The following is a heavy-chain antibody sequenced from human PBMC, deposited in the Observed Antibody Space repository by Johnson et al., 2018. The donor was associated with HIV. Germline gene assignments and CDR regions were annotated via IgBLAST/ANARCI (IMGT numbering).Heavy chain of an antibody. V-gene: IGHV3-30*03. D-gene: IGHD3-3*01. CDR1: GFTFSSYG. CDR2: ISYDGSNK. Sequence: QVQLVESGGGVVQPGRSLRLSCAASGFTFSSYGMHWVRQAPGKGLAWVAIISYDGSNKYYADSVKGRFTISRDSSKNTLYLQMNSLRTEDTAAYYCARGDHDFWSGPLIWGQGTMVIVSS. CDR3: ARGDHDFWSGPLI. J-gene: IGHJ3*02.